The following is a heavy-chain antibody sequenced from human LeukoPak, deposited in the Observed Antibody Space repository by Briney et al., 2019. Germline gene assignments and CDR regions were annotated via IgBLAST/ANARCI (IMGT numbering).Heavy chain of an antibody. Sequence: ASVKVSCKASGYTFTGYYVHWVRQAPGQGLEWMGWMNPKSGGTNYAQKFEARVTMNRDTSISTAYMELSRLRFDDTAVYYCARGPYCSGGSCSDYWGQGTLVTVSS. CDR2: MNPKSGGT. CDR3: ARGPYCSGGSCSDY. J-gene: IGHJ4*02. D-gene: IGHD2-15*01. V-gene: IGHV1-2*02. CDR1: GYTFTGYY.